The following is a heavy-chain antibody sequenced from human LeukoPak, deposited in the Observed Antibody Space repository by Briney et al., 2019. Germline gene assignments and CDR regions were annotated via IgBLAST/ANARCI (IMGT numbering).Heavy chain of an antibody. D-gene: IGHD6-13*01. V-gene: IGHV1-2*02. CDR3: ARGIPIAAAPSGLPGFDY. CDR2: INPNSGGT. J-gene: IGHJ4*02. CDR1: GYTFTGYY. Sequence: GASVKVSCKASGYTFTGYYMHWVRQAPGQGLEWMGWINPNSGGTDYAQKFQGRVTMTRDTSISTAYMELSRLRSDDTAVYYCARGIPIAAAPSGLPGFDYWGQGALVTVSS.